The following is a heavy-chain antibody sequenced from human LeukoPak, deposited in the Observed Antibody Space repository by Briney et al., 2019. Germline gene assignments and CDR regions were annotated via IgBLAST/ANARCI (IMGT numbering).Heavy chain of an antibody. D-gene: IGHD5-18*01. CDR1: GFTFSSYA. Sequence: GGSLRLSCAASGFTFSSYAMSWVRQAPGKGLEWVSAISGSGGSTYYAGSVKGRFTISRDNSKNTLYLPMNSLRAEDTAVYYCAKDGYSYGPPYFDYWGQGTLVTVSS. CDR2: ISGSGGST. V-gene: IGHV3-23*01. J-gene: IGHJ4*02. CDR3: AKDGYSYGPPYFDY.